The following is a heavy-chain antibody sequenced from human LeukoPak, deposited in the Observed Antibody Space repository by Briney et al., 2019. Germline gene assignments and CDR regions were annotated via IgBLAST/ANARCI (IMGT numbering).Heavy chain of an antibody. V-gene: IGHV3-33*01. J-gene: IGHJ4*02. D-gene: IGHD1-14*01. CDR1: GFTFGGYG. Sequence: GGSLRLSCAGSGFTFGGYGMHWFRQTPGRGLEWVAVIAYDGSRAFYADSVKGRFTISRDNSKNTMSVQMDDLRAEDTAAYYCTRYNNDHFDYWGQGTLVTVSS. CDR2: IAYDGSRA. CDR3: TRYNNDHFDY.